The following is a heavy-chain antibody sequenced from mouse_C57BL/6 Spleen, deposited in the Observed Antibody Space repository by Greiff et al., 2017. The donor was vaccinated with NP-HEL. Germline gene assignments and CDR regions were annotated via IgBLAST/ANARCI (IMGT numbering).Heavy chain of an antibody. J-gene: IGHJ2*01. D-gene: IGHD1-1*01. Sequence: QVQLQQSGAELVRPGASVTLSCKASGYTFTDYEMHWVKQTPVHGLEWIGAIDPETGGTAYNQKFKGKAILTADKSSSTAYMELRSLTSEDSAVYYCTRKEDYYGSSYYYFDYWGQGTTRTVSS. CDR2: IDPETGGT. CDR1: GYTFTDYE. V-gene: IGHV1-15*01. CDR3: TRKEDYYGSSYYYFDY.